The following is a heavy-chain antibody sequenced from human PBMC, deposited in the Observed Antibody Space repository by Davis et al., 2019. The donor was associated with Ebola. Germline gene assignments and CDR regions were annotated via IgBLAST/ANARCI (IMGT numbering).Heavy chain of an antibody. Sequence: SVKVSCKASGGTFSSYAISWVRQAPGQGLEWMGRIIPILGIANYAQKFQGRVTITADESTSTAYMELSSLRSEDTAVYYCARDHPLPYGDYGALDYWGQGTLVTVSS. CDR2: IIPILGIA. V-gene: IGHV1-69*04. D-gene: IGHD4-17*01. CDR3: ARDHPLPYGDYGALDY. CDR1: GGTFSSYA. J-gene: IGHJ4*02.